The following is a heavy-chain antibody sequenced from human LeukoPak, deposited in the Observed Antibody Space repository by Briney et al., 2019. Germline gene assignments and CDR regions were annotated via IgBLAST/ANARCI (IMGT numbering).Heavy chain of an antibody. CDR2: MHYSGST. CDR1: GGSISSSNYY. J-gene: IGHJ2*01. Sequence: PSETLSLTCTVSGGSISSSNYYWGWIRQPPGKGLEWIGSMHYSGSTYYNPSLKSRVTISVDTSKNQFSLKLRSVTAADTAVYYCARDYGDIPPDWYYDLWGRGTLVTVSS. V-gene: IGHV4-39*07. CDR3: ARDYGDIPPDWYYDL. D-gene: IGHD4-17*01.